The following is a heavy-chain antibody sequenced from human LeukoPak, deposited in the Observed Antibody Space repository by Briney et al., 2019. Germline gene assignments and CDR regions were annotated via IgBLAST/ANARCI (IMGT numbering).Heavy chain of an antibody. Sequence: GGSVKVSCKASGYTFTSYGISWVRQAPGQGLEWMGWISAYNGNTNYAQKLQGRVTMTTDTSTSTAYMELRSLRSDDTAVYYCARALGIAVAGTVRWFDPWGQGTLVTVSS. V-gene: IGHV1-18*01. D-gene: IGHD6-19*01. CDR3: ARALGIAVAGTVRWFDP. J-gene: IGHJ5*02. CDR1: GYTFTSYG. CDR2: ISAYNGNT.